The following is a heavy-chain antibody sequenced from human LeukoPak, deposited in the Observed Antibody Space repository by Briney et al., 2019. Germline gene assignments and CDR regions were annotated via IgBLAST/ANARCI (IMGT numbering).Heavy chain of an antibody. CDR2: ISSSGDIV. J-gene: IGHJ4*02. Sequence: PGGSLRLSCAASGFTFSEYYVSWIRQAPGKGLEWVSDISSSGDIVSYGDSVQGRFTFSRDNAKNSLYLQMNSLRPEDTAVYFCARETVAGTFDYWGQGTLVTVSS. V-gene: IGHV3-11*01. CDR1: GFTFSEYY. CDR3: ARETVAGTFDY. D-gene: IGHD6-19*01.